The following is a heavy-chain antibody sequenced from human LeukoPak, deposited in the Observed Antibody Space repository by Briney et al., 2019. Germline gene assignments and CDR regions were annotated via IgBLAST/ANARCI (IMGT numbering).Heavy chain of an antibody. CDR3: ARGGWSSSWPFDY. Sequence: SQTLSLTCTVSGGSISSGGYYWSWIRQHPGKGLEWIRYIYYSGSTYYNPSLKSRVTISVDTSKNQFSLKLSSVTAADTAVYYCARGGWSSSWPFDYWGQGTLVTVSS. CDR2: IYYSGST. J-gene: IGHJ4*02. D-gene: IGHD6-13*01. V-gene: IGHV4-31*03. CDR1: GGSISSGGYY.